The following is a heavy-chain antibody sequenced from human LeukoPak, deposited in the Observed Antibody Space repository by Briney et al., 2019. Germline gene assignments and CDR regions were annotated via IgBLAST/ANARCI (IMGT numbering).Heavy chain of an antibody. Sequence: PSETPSLTCTVSGGSISSYYWSWIRQPPGKGLEWIGYIYYSGSTNYNPSLKSRVTISVDTSKNQFSLKLGSVTAADTAVYYCARLYSSSSIDYWGQGTLVTVPS. J-gene: IGHJ4*02. CDR1: GGSISSYY. D-gene: IGHD6-6*01. V-gene: IGHV4-59*08. CDR2: IYYSGST. CDR3: ARLYSSSSIDY.